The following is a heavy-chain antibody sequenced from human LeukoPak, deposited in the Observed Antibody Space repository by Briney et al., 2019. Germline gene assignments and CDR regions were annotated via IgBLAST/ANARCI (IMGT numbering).Heavy chain of an antibody. CDR3: ARGGIVGSRTNWFDP. CDR2: IYYIGST. V-gene: IGHV4-61*08. Sequence: PSETLSLTCTVSGGSISSGDYYWSWIRQPPGKGLECIGYIYYIGSTNYNPSLKSRVTISLDTSKSQFSLKLTSVTPADTAVYYCARGGIVGSRTNWFDPWGQGILVTVPS. J-gene: IGHJ5*02. D-gene: IGHD1-26*01. CDR1: GGSISSGDYY.